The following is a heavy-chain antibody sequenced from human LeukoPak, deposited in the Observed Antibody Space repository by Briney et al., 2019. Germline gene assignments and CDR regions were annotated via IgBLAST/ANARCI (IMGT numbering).Heavy chain of an antibody. V-gene: IGHV3-23*01. CDR3: VVLGDSRGWYNDY. CDR2: ICYSGSST. CDR1: GFTFSSYA. J-gene: IGHJ4*02. D-gene: IGHD6-19*01. Sequence: PGGSLRLSCAASGFTFSSYAMSWVRQAPGKGLEWVSSICYSGSSTYYADSVKGRFTISRDNSKDTLYLQMNSLRAEDTALDYGVVLGDSRGWYNDYWGQGTLVTVSS.